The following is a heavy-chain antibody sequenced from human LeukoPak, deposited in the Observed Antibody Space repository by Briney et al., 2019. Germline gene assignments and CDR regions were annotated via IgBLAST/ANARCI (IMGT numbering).Heavy chain of an antibody. CDR1: GFTFSTYA. CDR3: VKSTGDYFDSSGILYAFDI. V-gene: IGHV3-64D*09. CDR2: VGSNGGVT. Sequence: GGSLRLSCSASGFTFSTYAMHWVRQAPGKGLEYVSVVGSNGGVTYYADSVKGRFTISRDNSKNTMYLQMSSLRAEDTALYYCVKSTGDYFDSSGILYAFDIWGQGTMVTVSS. D-gene: IGHD3-22*01. J-gene: IGHJ3*02.